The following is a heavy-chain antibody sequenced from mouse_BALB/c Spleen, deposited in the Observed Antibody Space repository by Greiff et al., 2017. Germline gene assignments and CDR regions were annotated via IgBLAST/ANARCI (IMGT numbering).Heavy chain of an antibody. CDR3: ARGGRYDY. D-gene: IGHD1-1*02. V-gene: IGHV1S56*01. CDR2: IYPGDGST. J-gene: IGHJ2*01. CDR1: GYSFTSYY. Sequence: VQRVESGPELVKPGASVKMSCKASGYSFTSYYIHWVKQRPGQGLEWIGCIYPGDGSTKYNEKFKGKTTLTADKSSSTAYMLLSSLTSEDSAIYCCARGGRYDYWGQGTTLTVSS.